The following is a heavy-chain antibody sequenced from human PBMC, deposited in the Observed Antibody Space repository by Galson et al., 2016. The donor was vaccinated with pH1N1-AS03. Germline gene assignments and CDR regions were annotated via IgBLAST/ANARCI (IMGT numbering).Heavy chain of an antibody. Sequence: SLRLSCAASGFTFSNYAMNWVRQAPGKGLEWVSAISNSGGTTYYADSVKGRFTISRDNSKNTLYLQMNSLRAEDTAVYYCAKASAAAGTRTFDYWGQGTLVTVPS. CDR2: ISNSGGTT. D-gene: IGHD6-13*01. J-gene: IGHJ4*02. CDR1: GFTFSNYA. V-gene: IGHV3-23*01. CDR3: AKASAAAGTRTFDY.